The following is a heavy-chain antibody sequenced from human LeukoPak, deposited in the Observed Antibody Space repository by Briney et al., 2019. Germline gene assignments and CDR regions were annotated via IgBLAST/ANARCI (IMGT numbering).Heavy chain of an antibody. CDR2: ISYAGSNK. CDR1: GFTLSNFG. V-gene: IGHV3-30*18. D-gene: IGHD3-22*01. J-gene: IGHJ4*02. CDR3: AKGLYYYDSIGQLFDY. Sequence: PGGSLRLSCAASGFTLSNFGMHWVRQAPGKGLEWVAVISYAGSNKYYADSVKGRFTISRDNSKNTLYLQMNSLRIEDTAVYYCAKGLYYYDSIGQLFDYWGQGTLVTVSS.